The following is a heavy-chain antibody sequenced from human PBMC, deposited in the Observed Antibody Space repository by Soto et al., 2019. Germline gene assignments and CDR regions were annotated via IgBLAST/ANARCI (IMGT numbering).Heavy chain of an antibody. V-gene: IGHV5-51*01. CDR2: IYPGDSDT. CDR1: GYSFSTYW. Sequence: GESLKISCKGTGYSFSTYWIAWVRQMPGKGPKWMGIIYPGDSDTRYSPSFQGQVTISADKSISTAYLRWGSLKASYTAMYYCARHPKLVTGYRYFDYWGQGTPVTVSS. J-gene: IGHJ4*02. CDR3: ARHPKLVTGYRYFDY. D-gene: IGHD3-9*01.